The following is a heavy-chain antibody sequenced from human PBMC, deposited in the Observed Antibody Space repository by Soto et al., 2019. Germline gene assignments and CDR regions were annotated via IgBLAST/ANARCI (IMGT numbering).Heavy chain of an antibody. D-gene: IGHD3-22*01. CDR2: IHHSGST. Sequence: QVQLQESGPGLVKPSGTLSLTCTVSAGSISSRNWWTWVRQSPGKGLQWIGEIHHSGSTNYNPSLPGRVTIARDNYQTQFSLKETYVAATDTAMYHCATTSYADGRGYYALDVWGQGTTVTVSS. CDR3: ATTSYADGRGYYALDV. V-gene: IGHV4-4*02. J-gene: IGHJ6*02. CDR1: AGSISSRNW.